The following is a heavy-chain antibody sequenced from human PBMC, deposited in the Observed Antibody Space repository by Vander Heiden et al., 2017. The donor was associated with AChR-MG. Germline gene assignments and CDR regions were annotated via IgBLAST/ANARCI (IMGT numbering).Heavy chain of an antibody. Sequence: QVQLVESGGGVVQPGRSLRLSCAASAFTFSSYGMHWVRQAPGKGLEWVAVISYDGSNKYYADSVKGRFTISRDNSKNTLYLQMNSLRAEDTAVYYCAKDRDSSGWLNWFDPWGQGTLVTVSS. D-gene: IGHD6-19*01. CDR3: AKDRDSSGWLNWFDP. J-gene: IGHJ5*02. V-gene: IGHV3-30*18. CDR2: ISYDGSNK. CDR1: AFTFSSYG.